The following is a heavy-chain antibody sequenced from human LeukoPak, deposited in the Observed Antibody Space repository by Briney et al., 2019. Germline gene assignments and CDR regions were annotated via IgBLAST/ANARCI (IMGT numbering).Heavy chain of an antibody. J-gene: IGHJ4*02. CDR1: GGSISSGNDH. Sequence: SETLSLTCTVSGGSISSGNDHWSWIRQPPGKGPEWIGYIFHSGRTYSNPSLKSRVTISVDTSKNQFSLKMSSVTAADTAVYYCARSRDYDSSGYPYYFDTWGQGTLVTVSS. V-gene: IGHV4-30-4*01. CDR2: IFHSGRT. CDR3: ARSRDYDSSGYPYYFDT. D-gene: IGHD3-22*01.